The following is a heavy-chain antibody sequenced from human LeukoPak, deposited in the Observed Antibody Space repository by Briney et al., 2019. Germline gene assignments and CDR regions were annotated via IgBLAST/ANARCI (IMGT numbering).Heavy chain of an antibody. CDR3: ARGVSAAHIFYCDY. J-gene: IGHJ4*02. CDR1: GGSISSSSYY. D-gene: IGHD2-21*01. CDR2: IYYSGST. Sequence: PSETLSLTCTVSGGSISSSSYYWGWIRQPPGKGLEWIGSIYYSGSTYYNPSLKSRVTISVDTSKNQFSLELSSVTAADTAVYYCARGVSAAHIFYCDYWGQGTLVTVSS. V-gene: IGHV4-39*07.